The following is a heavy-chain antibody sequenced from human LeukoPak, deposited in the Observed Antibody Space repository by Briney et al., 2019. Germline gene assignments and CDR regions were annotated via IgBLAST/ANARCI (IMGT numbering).Heavy chain of an antibody. CDR1: GYTFTSYG. CDR3: ARDFREMATITYGMDV. D-gene: IGHD5-12*01. V-gene: IGHV1-18*01. Sequence: ASVKVSCKASGYTFTSYGISWVRQAPGQGLEWMGWISAYNGNTNYAQKLQGRVTMTTDTSTSTAYMELRSLRSDDTAVYYCARDFREMATITYGMDVWGQGTTVTVSS. CDR2: ISAYNGNT. J-gene: IGHJ6*02.